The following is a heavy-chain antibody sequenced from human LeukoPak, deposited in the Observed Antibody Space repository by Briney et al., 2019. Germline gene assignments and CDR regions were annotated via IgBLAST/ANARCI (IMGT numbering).Heavy chain of an antibody. D-gene: IGHD6-13*01. CDR1: GYSFTSYW. CDR3: ARPLVGTGYSSSWYFDS. Sequence: GESLKISCKGSGYSFTSYWIVWVRQMPGKGLEWMVIIYPGDSDTRYSQPFQAQVTISADTSITTAYLQWSSLKASDTAMYYCARPLVGTGYSSSWYFDSWGQGTLVTVSS. CDR2: IYPGDSDT. V-gene: IGHV5-51*01. J-gene: IGHJ4*02.